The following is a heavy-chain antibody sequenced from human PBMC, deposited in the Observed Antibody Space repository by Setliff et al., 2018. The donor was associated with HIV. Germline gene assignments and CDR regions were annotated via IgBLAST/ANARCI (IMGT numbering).Heavy chain of an antibody. CDR2: ISSSGSTI. V-gene: IGHV3-48*03. Sequence: GGSLRLSCAASGFTFSSYEMNWVRQAPGKGLEWVSYISSSGSTIYYADSVKGRFTISRDNSRSTVYVQMNSLRAEDTAVYFCARDLTTIVTRKVFDIWGQGTKVTVSS. CDR1: GFTFSSYE. D-gene: IGHD4-17*01. CDR3: ARDLTTIVTRKVFDI. J-gene: IGHJ3*01.